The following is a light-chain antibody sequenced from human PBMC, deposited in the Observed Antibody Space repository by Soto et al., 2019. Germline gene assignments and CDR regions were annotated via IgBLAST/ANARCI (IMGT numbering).Light chain of an antibody. CDR3: QQRSNWPVT. V-gene: IGKV3-11*01. J-gene: IGKJ1*01. Sequence: EIVLTQSPATLSLSPGERATLSCRASQSVSSYFAWYQQKPGQAPRLLIYDASNRATGIPARFSGSGSGTAFTLTISSLEPEDFAVYYCQQRSNWPVTFGQGTRVEIK. CDR2: DAS. CDR1: QSVSSY.